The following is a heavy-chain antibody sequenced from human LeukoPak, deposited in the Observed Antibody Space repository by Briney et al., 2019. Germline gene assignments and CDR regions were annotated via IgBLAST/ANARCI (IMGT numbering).Heavy chain of an antibody. V-gene: IGHV3-23*01. J-gene: IGHJ4*02. CDR1: GFTFSDHF. CDR2: ISGSGGST. D-gene: IGHD6-19*01. CDR3: AKGQSIAVAGYGDY. Sequence: GGSLRLSCAVSGFTFSDHFVDWVRQAPGKGLEWVSAISGSGGSTYYADSVKGRFTISRDNSKNTLYLQMNSLRAEDTAVYYCAKGQSIAVAGYGDYWGQGTLVTVPS.